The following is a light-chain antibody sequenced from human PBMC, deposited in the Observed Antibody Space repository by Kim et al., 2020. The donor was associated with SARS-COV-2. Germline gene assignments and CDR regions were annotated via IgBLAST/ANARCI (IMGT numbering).Light chain of an antibody. Sequence: QAGLTQPPSVSKALRQTATLTCTGDSNNVGNQGAAWLQQHQGQPPKLLSYKKNNRPSGISERLSASRSGNTASLTITGLQPDDEADYYCSAWDRSLNAWEIGGGTQLTVL. V-gene: IGLV10-54*01. CDR1: SNNVGNQG. CDR3: SAWDRSLNAWE. CDR2: KKN. J-gene: IGLJ3*02.